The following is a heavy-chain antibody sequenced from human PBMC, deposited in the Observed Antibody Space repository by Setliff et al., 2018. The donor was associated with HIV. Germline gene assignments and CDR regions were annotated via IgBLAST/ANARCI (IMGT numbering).Heavy chain of an antibody. Sequence: SETLSLTCTVSGGSISSSSYYWGWIRQPPGKGLEWIGSIYYSGSTYYNPSLKSRVTISVDTSKNQFSLKLSSVTAADTAVYYCARHTVYGDYLSLYYFDYWGQGTLVNRLL. CDR3: ARHTVYGDYLSLYYFDY. CDR1: GGSISSSSYY. V-gene: IGHV4-39*01. J-gene: IGHJ4*02. CDR2: IYYSGST. D-gene: IGHD4-17*01.